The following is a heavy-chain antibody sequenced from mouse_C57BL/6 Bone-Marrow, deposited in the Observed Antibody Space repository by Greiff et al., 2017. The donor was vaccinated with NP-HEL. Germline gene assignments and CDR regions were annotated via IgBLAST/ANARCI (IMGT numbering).Heavy chain of an antibody. CDR1: GYTFTDYN. D-gene: IGHD2-1*01. CDR3: ARKDYGNYVGAMDY. Sequence: DVQLQESGPELVKPGASVKMSCKASGYTFTDYNMHWVKQSHGKSLEWIGYINPNNGGTSYNQKFKGKATLTVNKSSSTAYMELRSLTSEDSAVYYCARKDYGNYVGAMDYWGQGTSVTVSS. J-gene: IGHJ4*01. V-gene: IGHV1-22*01. CDR2: INPNNGGT.